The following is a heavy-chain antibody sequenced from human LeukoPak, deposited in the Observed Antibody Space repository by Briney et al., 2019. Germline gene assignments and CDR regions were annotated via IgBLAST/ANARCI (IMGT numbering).Heavy chain of an antibody. J-gene: IGHJ4*02. CDR1: GGTFSSYA. CDR3: ASQKGHNGWYGMEVDY. Sequence: SVKVSCKASGGTFSSYAISWVRQAPGQGLEWMGRIIPIFGIANYAQKFQGRVTITADKSTSTAYMELSSLRSEDTAVYYCASQKGHNGWYGMEVDYWGQGTLVTVSS. V-gene: IGHV1-69*04. CDR2: IIPIFGIA. D-gene: IGHD6-19*01.